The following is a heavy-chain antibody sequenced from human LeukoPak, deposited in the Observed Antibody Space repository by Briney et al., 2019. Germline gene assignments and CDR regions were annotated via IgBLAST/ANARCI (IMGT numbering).Heavy chain of an antibody. V-gene: IGHV4-61*08. CDR2: IYYSGST. CDR3: ARAVIYSNYGYYYYYGMDV. Sequence: SETLSLTCTVSGGSISSGGYYWSWIRQPPGKGLEWIGYIYYSGSTNYNPSLKSRVTISVDTSKNQFSLKLSSVTAADTAVYYCARAVIYSNYGYYYYYGMDVWGQGTTVTVSS. CDR1: GGSISSGGYY. D-gene: IGHD4-11*01. J-gene: IGHJ6*02.